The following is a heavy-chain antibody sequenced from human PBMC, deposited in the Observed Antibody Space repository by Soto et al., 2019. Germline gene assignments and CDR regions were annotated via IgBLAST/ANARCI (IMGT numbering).Heavy chain of an antibody. D-gene: IGHD3-16*01. J-gene: IGHJ6*02. CDR2: IISHGDRT. CDR1: GCTFSRYT. V-gene: IGHV3-23*01. CDR3: AKETGSRYGFHYNALDV. Sequence: GGSLRLSCAGSGCTFSRYTMNWCRQAPGEGLEWVSSIISHGDRTSYAESVKGRFTISRDNSKNTLFLQMNSLTAEDTAVYYSAKETGSRYGFHYNALDVWGQGTTVTVSS.